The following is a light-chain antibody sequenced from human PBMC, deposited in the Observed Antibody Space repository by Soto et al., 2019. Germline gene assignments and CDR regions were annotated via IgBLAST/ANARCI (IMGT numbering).Light chain of an antibody. V-gene: IGKV3-15*01. Sequence: EIVMTQSPATLPVSPGERATLSCRARQSVSSNLAWYQQKPGQAPRLLIYGASTRATGIPARFSGSGSGTEFTLTISSLQSEDFAVYYCQQYNNWPGYTFGQGTKLEIK. CDR1: QSVSSN. CDR3: QQYNNWPGYT. CDR2: GAS. J-gene: IGKJ2*01.